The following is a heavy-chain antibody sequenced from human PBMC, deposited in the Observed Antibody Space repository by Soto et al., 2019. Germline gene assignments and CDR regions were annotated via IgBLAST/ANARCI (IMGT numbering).Heavy chain of an antibody. J-gene: IGHJ4*02. CDR2: IYNSGST. CDR3: ASMGYHYGSGSYPLDY. Sequence: SETLSLTCTVSGGSISSYYWTWIRQPPGKGLEWIGFIYNSGSTHYNPSLRSRITISVDTSKNQFSMKLRSVTAADTAVYYCASMGYHYGSGSYPLDYWGQGTLVTVSS. V-gene: IGHV4-59*08. CDR1: GGSISSYY. D-gene: IGHD3-10*01.